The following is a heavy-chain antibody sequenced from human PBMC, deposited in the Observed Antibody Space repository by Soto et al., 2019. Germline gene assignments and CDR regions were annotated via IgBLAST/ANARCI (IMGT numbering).Heavy chain of an antibody. J-gene: IGHJ5*02. CDR3: ARGDYDFWSGTYNWFDP. CDR1: GYTFTSYD. V-gene: IGHV1-8*01. D-gene: IGHD3-3*01. CDR2: MNPNSGNT. Sequence: ASVKVSCKASGYTFTSYDINWVRQATGQGLEWMGWMNPNSGNTGYAQKFQGRVTMTRNTSISTAYMELSSLRSEDAAVYYCARGDYDFWSGTYNWFDPWGQGTLVTVSS.